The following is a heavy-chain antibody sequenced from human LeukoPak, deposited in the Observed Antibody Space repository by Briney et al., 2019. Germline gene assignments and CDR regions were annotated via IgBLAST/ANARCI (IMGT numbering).Heavy chain of an antibody. CDR3: ARSIVVVTAVSHFDY. CDR1: GYTFTSYG. V-gene: IGHV1-18*01. Sequence: GASVKVSCKASGYTFTSYGISWVRQAPGQGLEWMGWISAYNGNTNYAQKLQGRVTMITDTSTSTAYMELRSLRSDDTAVYYCARSIVVVTAVSHFDYWGQGTLVTVSS. J-gene: IGHJ4*02. CDR2: ISAYNGNT. D-gene: IGHD2-21*02.